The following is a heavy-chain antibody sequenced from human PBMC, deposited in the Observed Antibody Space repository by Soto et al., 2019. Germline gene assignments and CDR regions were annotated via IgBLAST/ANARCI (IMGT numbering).Heavy chain of an antibody. J-gene: IGHJ5*02. CDR3: VKRSIVLLNWFDP. CDR2: IYHTGTT. V-gene: IGHV4-4*02. CDR1: GASISSRNW. Sequence: PSETLSLTCGVSGASISSRNWWSWVRQSPAKGLEWIGEIYHTGTTNYNPSLKSRVTLSVDKSKNQFSLTLTSVTAADTAVYYCVKRSIVLLNWFDPWGQGTLVTVSS. D-gene: IGHD2-8*01.